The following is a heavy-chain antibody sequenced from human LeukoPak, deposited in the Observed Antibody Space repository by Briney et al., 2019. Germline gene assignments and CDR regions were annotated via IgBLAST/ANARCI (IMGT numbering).Heavy chain of an antibody. CDR2: IYYSGST. CDR1: GGSISSGDYY. V-gene: IGHV4-30-4*08. CDR3: ASIVVVPAAIPYYMDV. D-gene: IGHD2-2*01. Sequence: PSETLSLTCTVSGGSISSGDYYWSWIRQPPGKGLEWIGYIYYSGSTYYNPSLKSRVTISVDTSKNQFSLKLSSVTAADTAVYYCASIVVVPAAIPYYMDVWGKGTTVTVS. J-gene: IGHJ6*03.